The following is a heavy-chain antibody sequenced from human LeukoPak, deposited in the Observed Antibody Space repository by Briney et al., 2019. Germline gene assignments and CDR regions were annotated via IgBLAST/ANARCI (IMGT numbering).Heavy chain of an antibody. CDR3: ARGVMITFGGEYNWFDP. J-gene: IGHJ5*02. CDR2: INPNSGGT. Sequence: GASVKVSCKTSGYTFTAYYIHWVRQAPGQGLEWMGWINPNSGGTNYAQKFQGRVTMTRDTSISTAYMELSRLRSDDTAVYYCARGVMITFGGEYNWFDPWGQGTLVTVSS. D-gene: IGHD3-16*01. CDR1: GYTFTAYY. V-gene: IGHV1-2*02.